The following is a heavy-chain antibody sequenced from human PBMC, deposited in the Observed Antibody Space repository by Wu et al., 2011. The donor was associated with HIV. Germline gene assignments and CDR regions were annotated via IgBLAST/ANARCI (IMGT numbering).Heavy chain of an antibody. Sequence: QVQLVQSGAEVKKPGSSVKVSCKASGGTFSRYAISWVRQAPGQGLEWMGGIVPILGTTHFAQKFQGRVTITADESTSISYMELSSLRSEDTAVYYCASSPYDSSGYFYGGFFDYWGQGTWSPSP. CDR2: IVPILGTT. CDR1: GGTFSRYA. V-gene: IGHV1-69*01. D-gene: IGHD3-22*01. CDR3: ASSPYDSSGYFYGGFFDY. J-gene: IGHJ4*02.